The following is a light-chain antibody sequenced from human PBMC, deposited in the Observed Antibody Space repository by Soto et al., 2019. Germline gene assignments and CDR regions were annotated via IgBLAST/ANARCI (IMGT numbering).Light chain of an antibody. V-gene: IGLV2-14*01. CDR3: SSYTSSSTV. CDR1: SSDVGGYNY. CDR2: DVS. J-gene: IGLJ1*01. Sequence: LAQPASVSGSPGQSITISCTGTSSDVGGYNYVSWYQQHPGKAPKLMIYDVSNRPSGVSNRFSGSKSGNTASLTISGLQAEDEADYYCSSYTSSSTVFGTGTKVTVL.